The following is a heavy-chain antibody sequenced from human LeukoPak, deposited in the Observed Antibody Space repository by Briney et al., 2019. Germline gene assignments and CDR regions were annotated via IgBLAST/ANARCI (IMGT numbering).Heavy chain of an antibody. J-gene: IGHJ6*02. V-gene: IGHV3-33*01. CDR3: ARSVPDNYYYGMDV. CDR2: IWYDGSNK. Sequence: GRSLRLSCAASGFTFSSYGMHWVRQAPGKGLEWVAVIWYDGSNKYYAVSVKGRFTISRDNSKNTLYLQMNSLRAEDTAVYYCARSVPDNYYYGMDVWGQGTTVTVSS. CDR1: GFTFSSYG.